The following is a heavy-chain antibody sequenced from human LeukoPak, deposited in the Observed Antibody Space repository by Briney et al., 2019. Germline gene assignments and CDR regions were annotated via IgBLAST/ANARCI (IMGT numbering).Heavy chain of an antibody. J-gene: IGHJ3*02. Sequence: GGSLRLSCAASGFTFDDYAIHWVRQAPGKGLEWVSGISWNSGSIGYADSVKGRFTISRDNAKNSLYLQMNSLRAEDTALYYCAKASQQLVLVDAFDIWGQGTMVTVSS. CDR1: GFTFDDYA. D-gene: IGHD6-13*01. CDR2: ISWNSGSI. V-gene: IGHV3-9*01. CDR3: AKASQQLVLVDAFDI.